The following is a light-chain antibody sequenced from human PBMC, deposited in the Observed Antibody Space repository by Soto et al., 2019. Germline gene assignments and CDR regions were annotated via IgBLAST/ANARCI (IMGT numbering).Light chain of an antibody. J-gene: IGKJ3*01. CDR1: QSVSSSY. V-gene: IGKV3-20*01. Sequence: ESVLTQSPGTLSMSPGERATLSCRASQSVSSSYSAWYQQKPGQAPRLLIYGASSRATGIPDRFSGSGSGTDFTLTISRLEPEDFAAYYCQQYGSSPFTFGPGTKVDIK. CDR2: GAS. CDR3: QQYGSSPFT.